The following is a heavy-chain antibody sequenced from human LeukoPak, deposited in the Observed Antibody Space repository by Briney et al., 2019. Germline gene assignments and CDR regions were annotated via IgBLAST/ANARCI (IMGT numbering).Heavy chain of an antibody. Sequence: GGSLRLSCAASGFTFSSYAMSWVRQAPGKGLEWVSAISGSGGSTFYADSVKGRFTISRDNSKNTLYLQMNSLRAEDTAVYYCAKTRDYYDSSGYYYYFDYWGQGTLVTISS. CDR3: AKTRDYYDSSGYYYYFDY. CDR2: ISGSGGST. CDR1: GFTFSSYA. J-gene: IGHJ4*02. V-gene: IGHV3-23*01. D-gene: IGHD3-22*01.